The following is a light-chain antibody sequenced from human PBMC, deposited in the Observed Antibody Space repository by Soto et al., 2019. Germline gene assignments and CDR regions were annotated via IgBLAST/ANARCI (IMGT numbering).Light chain of an antibody. CDR1: QSVTSSY. CDR2: GAS. J-gene: IGKJ2*01. Sequence: EIVLTQSPGTLSLSPGERATLSCRASQSVTSSYLAWYQHKPGQAPRLLIYGASNRATGIPDRFSGSGSGTDFTLTISRLEPEDVAVYYCQQYGGSMYTFGQGTKLEIK. CDR3: QQYGGSMYT. V-gene: IGKV3-20*01.